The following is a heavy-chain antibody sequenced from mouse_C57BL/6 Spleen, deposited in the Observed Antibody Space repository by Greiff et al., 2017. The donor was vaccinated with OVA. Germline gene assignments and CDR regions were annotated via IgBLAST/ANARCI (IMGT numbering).Heavy chain of an antibody. D-gene: IGHD1-1*01. CDR2: ISDGGSYT. CDR1: GFTFSSYA. V-gene: IGHV5-4*01. CDR3: ARDEDYYGSSPAWFAY. J-gene: IGHJ3*01. Sequence: EVKLMESGGGLVKPGGSLKLSCAASGFTFSSYAMSWVRQTPEKRLEWVATISDGGSYTYYPDNVQGRFTISRDNAKNTLYLQMSHLKSEDTAMYYCARDEDYYGSSPAWFAYWGQGTLVTVSA.